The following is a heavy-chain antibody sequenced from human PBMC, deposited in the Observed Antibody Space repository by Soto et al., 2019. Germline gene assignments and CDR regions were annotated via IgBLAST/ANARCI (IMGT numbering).Heavy chain of an antibody. CDR1: GGTFSSYA. CDR2: IIPIFGTA. J-gene: IGHJ6*02. Sequence: QVQLVQSGAEVKKPGSSVKVSCKASGGTFSSYAISWVRQAPGQGLEWMGGIIPIFGTANYAQKFQGRVTITADKSTSTAYMELSSVRSEDTAVYYCARGDPSYGSGSNPLRWLYYYYYGMDVWGQGTTVTVSS. D-gene: IGHD3-10*01. V-gene: IGHV1-69*06. CDR3: ARGDPSYGSGSNPLRWLYYYYYGMDV.